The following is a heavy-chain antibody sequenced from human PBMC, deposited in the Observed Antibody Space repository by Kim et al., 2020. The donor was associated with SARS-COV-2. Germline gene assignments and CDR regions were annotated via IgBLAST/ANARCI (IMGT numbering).Heavy chain of an antibody. J-gene: IGHJ6*02. D-gene: IGHD3-3*01. CDR1: GGSITSGAYY. CDR3: ARVFDFWSVAMGV. CDR2: IYDSGTT. Sequence: SETLSLTCTVSGGSITSGAYYWSWIRQHSGKGLEWIGYIYDSGTTYYNPSLKRRIIISVDTSTNQFFLKLSSVTAADTAVYYCARVFDFWSVAMGVWGQGNTVTVSS. V-gene: IGHV4-31*03.